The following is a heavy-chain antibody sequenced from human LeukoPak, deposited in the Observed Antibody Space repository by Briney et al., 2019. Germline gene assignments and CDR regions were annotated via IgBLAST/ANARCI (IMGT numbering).Heavy chain of an antibody. CDR1: GFTFSSYA. J-gene: IGHJ4*02. Sequence: PGGSLRLSCAASGFTFSSYAMRWVRQAPGPGLEWVSAISGSGGSTYYADSVKGRFTISRDNSKNTLYLQMNSLRAEDTAVYYCARPRWYYDFWSGYYEIDYWGQGTLVTVSS. CDR3: ARPRWYYDFWSGYYEIDY. D-gene: IGHD3-3*01. CDR2: ISGSGGST. V-gene: IGHV3-23*01.